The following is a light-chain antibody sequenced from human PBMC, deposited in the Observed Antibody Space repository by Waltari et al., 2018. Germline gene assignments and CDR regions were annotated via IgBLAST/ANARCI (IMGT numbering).Light chain of an antibody. V-gene: IGKV3-15*01. CDR2: GAS. Sequence: EIVMTQSPATLSLSPGESATLSCKASQNVYTNLAWYQQKPGQAPRLLISGASARATGVPSRFRGSGSGTEFTLTISSLQSDDFAVYYCQQYNTSPPLTFGGGTRVDIK. CDR1: QNVYTN. CDR3: QQYNTSPPLT. J-gene: IGKJ4*01.